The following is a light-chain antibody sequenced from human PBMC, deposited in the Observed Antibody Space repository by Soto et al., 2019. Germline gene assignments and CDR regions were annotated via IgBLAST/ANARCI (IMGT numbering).Light chain of an antibody. Sequence: IQLTQSPSSLSASVGDRVTITCRASQGISSYLAWYQQKPGKAPKLLIYAASTLQSGVPSRFSGSGSGTDFTLTISCLQSEDFATYYCQQYYSYPLTFGPGTKVDIK. V-gene: IGKV1-9*01. CDR1: QGISSY. CDR2: AAS. CDR3: QQYYSYPLT. J-gene: IGKJ3*01.